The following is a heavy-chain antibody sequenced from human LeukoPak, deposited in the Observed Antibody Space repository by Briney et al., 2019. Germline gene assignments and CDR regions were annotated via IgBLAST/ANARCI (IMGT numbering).Heavy chain of an antibody. CDR2: MNPNSGNT. CDR1: GYAFTSYD. Sequence: ASVKVSCKASGYAFTSYDINWVRQATGQGLEWMGWMNPNSGNTGYAQKFQGRVTMTRNTSISTAYMELSSLRSEDTAVYYCAKEWELGIDSWTGHTYTHFWGKGTTVFVSS. D-gene: IGHD3/OR15-3a*01. J-gene: IGHJ6*03. CDR3: AKEWELGIDSWTGHTYTHF. V-gene: IGHV1-8*01.